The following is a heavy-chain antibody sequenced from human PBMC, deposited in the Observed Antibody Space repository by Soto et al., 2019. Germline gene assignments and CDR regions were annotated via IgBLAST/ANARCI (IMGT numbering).Heavy chain of an antibody. CDR1: GGSFSGYY. CDR2: INHSGST. V-gene: IGHV4-34*01. Sequence: SETLSLTCAVYGGSFSGYYWSWIRQPPGKGLEWIGEINHSGSTNYNPSLKSRVTISVDTSKNQFSLKLSSVTAADTAVYYCARGSRITMVRGVILRVSWFDPWGQGTLVTVSS. J-gene: IGHJ5*02. CDR3: ARGSRITMVRGVILRVSWFDP. D-gene: IGHD3-10*01.